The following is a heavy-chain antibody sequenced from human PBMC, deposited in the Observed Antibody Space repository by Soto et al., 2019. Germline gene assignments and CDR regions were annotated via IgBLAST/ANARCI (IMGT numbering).Heavy chain of an antibody. CDR1: GFTFSNYV. CDR3: AKDQPRNDYDFWSGYYSRFDN. J-gene: IGHJ4*02. D-gene: IGHD3-3*01. CDR2: ISYDGSKR. V-gene: IGHV3-30*18. Sequence: QVQLVESGGGLVQPGRSLRLSCAASGFTFSNYVMHWVRQAPGKGLEWVAIISYDGSKRSFVDSVKGRFTVSRDNSKKTPYLKMNSLRPECTAVYFCAKDQPRNDYDFWSGYYSRFDNWAQGTLVPVSS.